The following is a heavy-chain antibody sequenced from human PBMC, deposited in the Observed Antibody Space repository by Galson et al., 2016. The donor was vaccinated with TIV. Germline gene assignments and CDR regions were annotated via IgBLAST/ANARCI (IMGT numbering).Heavy chain of an antibody. V-gene: IGHV4-61*02. Sequence: TLSLTCSVSGAFIRSGSYYWTWIRQPAGKGLEWLGRIYTSGSTDYNPSVKSRVTISIDSSNNHFPLKLNSVTAADTAVYFCARGGDGYNSRSLDALDIWGQGTMAAVAS. D-gene: IGHD5-24*01. CDR2: IYTSGST. CDR1: GAFIRSGSYY. J-gene: IGHJ3*02. CDR3: ARGGDGYNSRSLDALDI.